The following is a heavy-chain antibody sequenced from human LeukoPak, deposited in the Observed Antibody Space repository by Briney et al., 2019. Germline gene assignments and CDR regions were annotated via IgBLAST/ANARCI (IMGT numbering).Heavy chain of an antibody. CDR1: EFTLITYS. D-gene: IGHD3-9*01. J-gene: IGHJ5*02. V-gene: IGHV3-7*01. Sequence: PGGSLRLSCAASEFTLITYSMSWVRQAPGKGLEWVANIKQDGSEKYYVDSVKGRFTISRDNAKNSLYLQMNSLRAEDTAVYYCARDKRESDILTGKMYNWFDPWGQGTLVTVSS. CDR3: ARDKRESDILTGKMYNWFDP. CDR2: IKQDGSEK.